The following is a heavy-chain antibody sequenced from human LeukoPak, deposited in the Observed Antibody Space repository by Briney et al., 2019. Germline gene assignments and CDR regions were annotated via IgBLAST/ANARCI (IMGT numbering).Heavy chain of an antibody. Sequence: GGSLRLSCAASGFTFSSYAMSWVRQAPGKGLKWVSAIRGSGGSTYYADSVKGRFTISRDNSKNTLYLQMSSLRAEDTAVYYCAKDFGYCGSSSCSDYFDYWGQGTLVTVSS. CDR2: IRGSGGST. CDR3: AKDFGYCGSSSCSDYFDY. D-gene: IGHD2-15*01. J-gene: IGHJ4*02. V-gene: IGHV3-23*01. CDR1: GFTFSSYA.